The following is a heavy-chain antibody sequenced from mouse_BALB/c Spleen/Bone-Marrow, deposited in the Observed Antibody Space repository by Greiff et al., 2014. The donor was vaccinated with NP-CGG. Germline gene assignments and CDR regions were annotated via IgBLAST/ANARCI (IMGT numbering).Heavy chain of an antibody. J-gene: IGHJ3*01. D-gene: IGHD2-4*01. CDR1: GYTFTSYW. Sequence: VHLVESGAELARPGASVKLSCKASGYTFTSYWMQWVKQRPGQGLEWIGAIYPGDGDTRYTQKFKGKATLTADKSSSTAYMQLSSLAPEDSAVYYCARGDYDYDDWFAYWGQGTLVTVSA. CDR3: ARGDYDYDDWFAY. CDR2: IYPGDGDT. V-gene: IGHV1-87*01.